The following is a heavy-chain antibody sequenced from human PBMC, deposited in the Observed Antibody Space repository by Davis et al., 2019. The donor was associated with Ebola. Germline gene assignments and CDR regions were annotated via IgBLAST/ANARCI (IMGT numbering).Heavy chain of an antibody. V-gene: IGHV1-69*13. J-gene: IGHJ3*02. CDR3: ARPPSYDFWSGYSPHDALDI. D-gene: IGHD3-3*01. CDR2: IIPIFGTE. Sequence: SVTVPRKPSLGTFISHATSRVRQAPGHPLDWLGGIIPIFGTENYAQKFQGRVTITADESTSTAYMELSSLRSEDTAVYYCARPPSYDFWSGYSPHDALDIWGQGTMVTVSS. CDR1: LGTFISHA.